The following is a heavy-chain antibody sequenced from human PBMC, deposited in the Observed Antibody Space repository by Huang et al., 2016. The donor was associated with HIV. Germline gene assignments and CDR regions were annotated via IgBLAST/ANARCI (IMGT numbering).Heavy chain of an antibody. CDR2: ISSDGTNK. J-gene: IGHJ4*02. D-gene: IGHD6-19*01. V-gene: IGHV3-30-3*01. CDR1: GFSFRTYA. CDR3: ARYNSGWLDD. Sequence: QVQLVESGGGVVQPGRSLRLSCAASGFSFRTYAIHWVRQAPGKGLGWLALISSDGTNKDYADSVKDRSTISRDNSENTVYLQINSLTTEDTAVDYCARYNSGWLDDWGQGTLVTVSS.